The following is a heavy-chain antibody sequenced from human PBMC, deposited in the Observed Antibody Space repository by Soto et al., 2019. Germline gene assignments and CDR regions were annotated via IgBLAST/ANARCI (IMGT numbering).Heavy chain of an antibody. CDR2: IKSDGTSP. V-gene: IGHV3-74*01. D-gene: IGHD4-17*01. CDR1: GFTFSSFW. CDR3: ARDQLYCDYPEYYYTLDV. Sequence: EVQLVESGGGLAQPGGSLRLSCAASGFTFSSFWMHWVRQVPGKGLMWVSRIKSDGTSPTYADSVKGRFTISRDNAENTLFLQMNSLRAEDTAVYYCARDQLYCDYPEYYYTLDVWCQGTTVTVSS. J-gene: IGHJ6*02.